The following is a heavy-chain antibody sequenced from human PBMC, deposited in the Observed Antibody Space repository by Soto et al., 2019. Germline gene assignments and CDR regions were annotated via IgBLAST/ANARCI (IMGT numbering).Heavy chain of an antibody. V-gene: IGHV3-9*01. J-gene: IGHJ4*02. CDR2: ISANGDNV. D-gene: IGHD4-17*01. CDR3: AKDMKWGGMTTIHYFDS. CDR1: GFTVDDYA. Sequence: GGSLRLSCVPSGFTVDDYAMHWVRQAPGKGLEWVSGISANGDNVDYADSVKGRFTVSRDNAKNSLFLQMNSLRPEDTALYYCAKDMKWGGMTTIHYFDSWGQGT.